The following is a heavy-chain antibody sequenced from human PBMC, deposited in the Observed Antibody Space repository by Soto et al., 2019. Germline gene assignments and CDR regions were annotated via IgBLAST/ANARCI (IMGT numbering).Heavy chain of an antibody. CDR2: VYHDGST. V-gene: IGHV4-4*02. CDR3: ARLESYTGSYFDY. D-gene: IGHD1-26*01. CDR1: GDSVSSYYW. Sequence: SETLSLTCAVSGDSVSSYYWWSWGRQPPGKGLEWIGEVYHDGSTNYKTSLKSRIIISVDESKNQFSLEMNSVTAADTAVYYCARLESYTGSYFDYWGQGTLVTVSS. J-gene: IGHJ4*02.